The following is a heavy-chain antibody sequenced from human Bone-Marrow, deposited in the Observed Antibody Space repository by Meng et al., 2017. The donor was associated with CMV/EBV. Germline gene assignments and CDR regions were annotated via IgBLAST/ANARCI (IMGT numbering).Heavy chain of an antibody. Sequence: SGPTLVKPTQTLTLTCTFSGFSFRNSGVAVGWIRQPPGKALEWLALIYWNDGKRYSPSLKNRLTITKDTSKYQVVLKMTDVDPVDTATYYCAHRLLWSDALTIWGQGPRVTGSS. CDR3: AHRLLWSDALTI. J-gene: IGHJ3*02. CDR2: IYWNDGK. D-gene: IGHD3-16*01. CDR1: GFSFRNSGVA. V-gene: IGHV2-5*01.